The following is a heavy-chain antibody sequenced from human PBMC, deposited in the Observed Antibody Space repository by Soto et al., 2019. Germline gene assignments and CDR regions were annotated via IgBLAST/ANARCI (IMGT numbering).Heavy chain of an antibody. CDR2: ISSDSTYI. J-gene: IGHJ4*02. V-gene: IGHV3-21*04. CDR1: GFTFSNYS. CDR3: AKGRGPLSLLHPMN. Sequence: GGSLRLSCTASGFTFSNYSVNWVRQAPGKGLEWVSSISSDSTYIYYADSVKGRFTISRDNAKNSLSLQMNSLRAEDTAVYNCAKGRGPLSLLHPMNWGQGTLVTVSS. D-gene: IGHD1-26*01.